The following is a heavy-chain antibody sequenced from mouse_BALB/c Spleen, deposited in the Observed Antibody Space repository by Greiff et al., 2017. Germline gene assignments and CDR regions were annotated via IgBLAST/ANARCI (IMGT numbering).Heavy chain of an antibody. Sequence: ESGAELVRPGSSVKISCRASGYAFSSYWMNWVKQRPGQGLEWIGQIYPGDGDTNYNGKFKGKATLTADKSSSTAYMQLSSLTSEDSAVYFCARAYGYDAMDYWGQGTSVTVSS. CDR2: IYPGDGDT. CDR3: ARAYGYDAMDY. V-gene: IGHV1-80*01. D-gene: IGHD1-2*01. CDR1: GYAFSSYW. J-gene: IGHJ4*01.